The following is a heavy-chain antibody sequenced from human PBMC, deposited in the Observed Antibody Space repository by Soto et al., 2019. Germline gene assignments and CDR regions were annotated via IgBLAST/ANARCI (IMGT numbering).Heavy chain of an antibody. CDR3: ARGEYIVVVPAAMRVYYYGMDV. V-gene: IGHV1-69*01. D-gene: IGHD2-2*01. Sequence: QVQLVQSGAEVKKPGSSVKVSCKASGGTFSSYAISWVRQAPGQGLEWMGGVIPHFGTANYAQKFQGRVTITADESTRTAYMELSSLRSEDTAVYYCARGEYIVVVPAAMRVYYYGMDVWGQGTTVTVSS. J-gene: IGHJ6*02. CDR1: GGTFSSYA. CDR2: VIPHFGTA.